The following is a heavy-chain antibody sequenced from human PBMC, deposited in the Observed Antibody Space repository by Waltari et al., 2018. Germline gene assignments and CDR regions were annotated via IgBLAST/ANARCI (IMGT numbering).Heavy chain of an antibody. CDR3: ARHTPDLPPY. Sequence: QLQLQESGPGLVKPSATLSLTCTVSGASVNTNRYYWGWIRQPPGKGLEWIGSIYYSGDTYYNPSLKSRVTISIDTSKNQFSLKLSSVTAADTAVYYCARHTPDLPPYWGQGTLVTVSS. J-gene: IGHJ4*02. CDR2: IYYSGDT. CDR1: GASVNTNRYY. V-gene: IGHV4-39*01.